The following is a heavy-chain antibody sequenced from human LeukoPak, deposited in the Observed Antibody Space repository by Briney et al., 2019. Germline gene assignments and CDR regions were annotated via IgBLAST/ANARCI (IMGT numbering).Heavy chain of an antibody. CDR3: ARGTMTYY. CDR2: IYYSGST. V-gene: IGHV4-39*07. Sequence: SETLSLTCTVSGGSISSSSYYWGWIRQPPGKGLEWIGSIYYSGSTYYNPSLKSRVTISVDTSKNQFSLKLSSVTAADTAVYYCARGTMTYYWGQGTLITVSS. J-gene: IGHJ4*02. D-gene: IGHD3-22*01. CDR1: GGSISSSSYY.